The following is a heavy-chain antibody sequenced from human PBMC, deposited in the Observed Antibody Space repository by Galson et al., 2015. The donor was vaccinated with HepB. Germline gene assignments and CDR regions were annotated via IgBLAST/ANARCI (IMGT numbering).Heavy chain of an antibody. CDR3: ARESGTPENWYFDL. D-gene: IGHD1-1*01. Sequence: SLRLSCAASGFTFNNYDFHWVRQTAGKGLEWVSGIGTGGGPNYPDAVKGRFTISRENAQNSVFLQMNSLRDGDTAVYYCARESGTPENWYFDLWGRGTVVIVSS. CDR1: GFTFNNYD. CDR2: IGTGGGP. V-gene: IGHV3-13*05. J-gene: IGHJ2*01.